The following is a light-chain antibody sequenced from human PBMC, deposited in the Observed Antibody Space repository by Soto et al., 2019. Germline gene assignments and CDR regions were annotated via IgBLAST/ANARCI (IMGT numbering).Light chain of an antibody. V-gene: IGKV1-6*01. CDR1: QAIRED. CDR3: LQDYTFPYT. Sequence: AIQMTQSPSSLSASVGDRVTITCRASQAIREDLSWYQQKPGKAPTVLISAASTLESGVPLRFSGSGSGIDFTLTISSLQPEDVATYYCLQDYTFPYTFGQGTKLDIK. J-gene: IGKJ2*01. CDR2: AAS.